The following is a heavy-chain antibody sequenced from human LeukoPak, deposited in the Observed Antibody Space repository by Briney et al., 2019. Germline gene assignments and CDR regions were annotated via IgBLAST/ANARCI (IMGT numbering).Heavy chain of an antibody. V-gene: IGHV4-38-2*02. J-gene: IGHJ6*03. Sequence: PSETLSLTCTVSGYSISSGYYWGWIRQPPGKGLEWIGSIYHSGSTYYNPSLKSRVTISVDTSKNQFSLKLSSVTAADTAVYYCARVNHYMDVWGKGTTVTVSS. CDR1: GYSISSGYY. CDR3: ARVNHYMDV. CDR2: IYHSGST.